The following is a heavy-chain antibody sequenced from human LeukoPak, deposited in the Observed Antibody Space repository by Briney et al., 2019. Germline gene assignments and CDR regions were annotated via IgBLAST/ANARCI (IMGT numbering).Heavy chain of an antibody. CDR1: GFTFSDHY. V-gene: IGHV3-72*01. CDR3: ARDLDYGGNSDAFDI. D-gene: IGHD4-23*01. CDR2: SRNKATSYTT. J-gene: IGHJ3*02. Sequence: GGSLRLSCAASGFTFSDHYMDWVRQALGKGLEWVGRSRNKATSYTTEYAASVKGRFIISRDDSKNSLYLHMNSLKTEDTAVYYCARDLDYGGNSDAFDIWGQGTMVTVSS.